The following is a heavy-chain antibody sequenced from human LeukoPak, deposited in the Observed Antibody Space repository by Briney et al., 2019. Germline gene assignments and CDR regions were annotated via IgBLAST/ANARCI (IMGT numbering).Heavy chain of an antibody. V-gene: IGHV3-74*01. D-gene: IGHD2-21*02. J-gene: IGHJ3*02. CDR2: INSDESRT. CDR3: ARYTDAYCGGDCYSFGAFDI. CDR1: GFTLKSNW. Sequence: GGSLRLSCVASGFTLKSNWMHWVRQAPGKGLAWVSRINSDESRTTYADSVKGRFTISRDNAKNSLYLQMNSLRAEDTALYYCARYTDAYCGGDCYSFGAFDIWGQGTMVTVSS.